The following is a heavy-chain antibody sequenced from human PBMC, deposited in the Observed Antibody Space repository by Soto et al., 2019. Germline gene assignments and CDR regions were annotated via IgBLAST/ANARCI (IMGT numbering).Heavy chain of an antibody. Sequence: GGSLRLSCAASGFTFSSYGMHWVRQAPGKGLEWVAVIWYDGSNKYYADSVKGRFTISRDNSKNTLYLQMNSLRAEDTAVYYCXSLSYDSSGYHYYGMDVWGQGTTVTVSS. CDR2: IWYDGSNK. CDR3: XSLSYDSSGYHYYGMDV. CDR1: GFTFSSYG. D-gene: IGHD3-22*01. J-gene: IGHJ6*02. V-gene: IGHV3-33*01.